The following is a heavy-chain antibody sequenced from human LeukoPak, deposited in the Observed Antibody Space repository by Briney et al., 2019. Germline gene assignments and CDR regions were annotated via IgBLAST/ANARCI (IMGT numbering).Heavy chain of an antibody. Sequence: SETLSLTCTVSGGSISSSSYYWGWIRQPPGKGLEWIGEINHSGSTNYNPSLKSRVTISVDTSKNQFSLKLSSVTAADTAVYYCARGTSYGSGYGYYYYMDVWGKGTTVTISS. CDR2: INHSGST. CDR1: GGSISSSSYY. V-gene: IGHV4-39*07. D-gene: IGHD3-10*01. J-gene: IGHJ6*03. CDR3: ARGTSYGSGYGYYYYMDV.